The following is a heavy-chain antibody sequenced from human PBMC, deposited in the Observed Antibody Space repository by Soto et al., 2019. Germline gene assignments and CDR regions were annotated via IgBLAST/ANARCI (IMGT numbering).Heavy chain of an antibody. CDR2: ISYDGSET. V-gene: IGHV3-30*18. J-gene: IGHJ6*02. Sequence: QVQVVESGGGVVQPGTSLRLSCAASGFTFSFYGMHWVRQAPGKGLEWVAVISYDGSETYYGDSVKGRFTISRDNSKSXQYLQMNGLRAEDTAVYYCVKDTHNRSGLYYGLDVWGQGTTVTVSS. CDR1: GFTFSFYG. D-gene: IGHD1-20*01. CDR3: VKDTHNRSGLYYGLDV.